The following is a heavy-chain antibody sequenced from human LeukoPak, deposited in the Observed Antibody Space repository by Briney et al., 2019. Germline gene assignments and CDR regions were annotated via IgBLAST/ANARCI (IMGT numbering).Heavy chain of an antibody. Sequence: ASVKVSCKASGYTFTGYHTHWVRRAPGQGLEWMGRINPNSGDTNYAQKFQGRVTMTRDTSISTAYMELSRLRSDDTAVYYCARDYCSSTSCLFDYWGQGPLVTVSS. D-gene: IGHD2-2*01. J-gene: IGHJ4*02. CDR2: INPNSGDT. CDR3: ARDYCSSTSCLFDY. V-gene: IGHV1-2*06. CDR1: GYTFTGYH.